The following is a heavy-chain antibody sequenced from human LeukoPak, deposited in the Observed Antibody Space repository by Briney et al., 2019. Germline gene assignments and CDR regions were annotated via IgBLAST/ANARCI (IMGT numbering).Heavy chain of an antibody. J-gene: IGHJ3*01. CDR3: ARRSVVTAINFDAFDF. CDR1: GGSISTYY. V-gene: IGHV4-59*08. CDR2: IYYTGST. Sequence: PSETLSLTCTVSGGSISTYYWSWIRQPPGKGLQWIGYIYYTGSTNYNPSLKSRVTISVDTSKNQFSLKLNSVTAADTAVYCCARRSVVTAINFDAFDFWGQGTMVTVSS. D-gene: IGHD2-21*02.